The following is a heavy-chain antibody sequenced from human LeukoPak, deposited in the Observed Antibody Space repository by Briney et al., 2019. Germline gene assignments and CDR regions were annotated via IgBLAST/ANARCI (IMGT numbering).Heavy chain of an antibody. V-gene: IGHV3-7*01. CDR1: GFTFSIYW. CDR2: IEPDGSEK. D-gene: IGHD2-2*01. CDR3: ARALGSSDSDY. Sequence: GGSLRLSCAASGFTFSIYWMSWVRQAPGKGLEWVANIEPDGSEKYYVDSVRGRFTIFRDNAKNSFYLQMNSLRADDTAVYYCARALGSSDSDYWGQGTLVTVSS. J-gene: IGHJ4*02.